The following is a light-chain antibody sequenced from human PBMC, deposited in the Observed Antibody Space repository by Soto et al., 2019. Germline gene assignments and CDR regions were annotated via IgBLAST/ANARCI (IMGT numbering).Light chain of an antibody. J-gene: IGLJ2*01. CDR3: SSYAGNNNLV. CDR2: EVS. Sequence: QSALTQPPSTSRSPGQSVTISCTGTSSDVGGYNYVSWYQQHPGKAPKLMISEVSKRPSGVPDRFSGSKSGNTASLTVSGLQAEDSADYYCSSYAGNNNLVFGGGTKLTVL. CDR1: SSDVGGYNY. V-gene: IGLV2-8*02.